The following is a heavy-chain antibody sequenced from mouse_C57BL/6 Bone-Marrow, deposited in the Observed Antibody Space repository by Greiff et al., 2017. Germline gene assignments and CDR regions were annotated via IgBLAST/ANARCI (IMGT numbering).Heavy chain of an antibody. V-gene: IGHV1-42*01. Sequence: VQLKQSGPELVKPGASVKISCKASGYSFTGYYMNWVKQSPEKSLEWIGEINPSTGGTTYNQKFKAKATLTVDKSSSTAYMQLKSLTSEDSAVYYCARRKTCGSNVDYWGQGTSVTVSS. CDR1: GYSFTGYY. D-gene: IGHD1-1*01. CDR3: ARRKTCGSNVDY. J-gene: IGHJ4*01. CDR2: INPSTGGT.